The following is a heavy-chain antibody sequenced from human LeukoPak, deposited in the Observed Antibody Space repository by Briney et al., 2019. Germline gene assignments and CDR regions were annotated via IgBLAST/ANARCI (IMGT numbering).Heavy chain of an antibody. CDR2: ISWDGGST. CDR3: ARRSGIAVAGAFDY. V-gene: IGHV3-43*01. Sequence: GGSLRLSCAASGFTFSSYGMSWVRQAPGKGLEWVSLISWDGGSTYYADSVKGRFTISRDNSKNSLYLQMNSLRTEDTALYYCARRSGIAVAGAFDYWGQGTLVTVSS. CDR1: GFTFSSYG. J-gene: IGHJ4*02. D-gene: IGHD6-19*01.